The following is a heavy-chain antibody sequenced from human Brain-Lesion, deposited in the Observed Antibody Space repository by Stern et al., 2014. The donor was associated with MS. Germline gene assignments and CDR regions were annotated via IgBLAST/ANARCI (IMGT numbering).Heavy chain of an antibody. D-gene: IGHD3-22*01. Sequence: QVQLVQSGPGLVKPSPTLPLPCTVSGGSINSGGYYWSWLRQYPGTGLEWIGYLSYTGSAYYDPSLKSRLSMSIDTSKNQFSLNLNSVTAADTAVYYCARGARYSDSSGYYFYFDYWGQGTLVTVSS. V-gene: IGHV4-31*03. CDR2: LSYTGSA. CDR1: GGSINSGGYY. CDR3: ARGARYSDSSGYYFYFDY. J-gene: IGHJ4*02.